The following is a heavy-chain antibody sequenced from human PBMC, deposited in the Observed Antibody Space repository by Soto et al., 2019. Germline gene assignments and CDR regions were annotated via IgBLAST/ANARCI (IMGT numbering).Heavy chain of an antibody. D-gene: IGHD4-17*01. CDR2: IYHNGST. Sequence: QVQLQESGPGLVKPSGTLSLTCAVSSGSISSSNWWSWVRQPPGKGLEWIGEIYHNGSTNYNPSLKSRVTISVDKSKNQFSLKLSSVTAADTAVYYCARFPYDYGDYEGLDAFDIWGQGTMVTVSS. V-gene: IGHV4-4*02. CDR3: ARFPYDYGDYEGLDAFDI. J-gene: IGHJ3*02. CDR1: SGSISSSNW.